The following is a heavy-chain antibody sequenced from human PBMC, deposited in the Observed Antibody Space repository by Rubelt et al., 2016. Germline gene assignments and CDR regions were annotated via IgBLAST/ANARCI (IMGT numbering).Heavy chain of an antibody. CDR3: AREELAAGVRLVFDI. J-gene: IGHJ3*02. CDR2: IYYRGTT. D-gene: IGHD2-15*01. V-gene: IGHV4-4*02. CDR1: VGSISTNSW. Sequence: QVQLQQSGPGLVKASGTLSLTCAVSVGSISTNSWWSWVRQPPGKGLEWIGEIYYRGTTNYNPSLKSRVTISVDKANNQFSLKLTSVTAADTAVYYCAREELAAGVRLVFDIWGQGTMVTVSS.